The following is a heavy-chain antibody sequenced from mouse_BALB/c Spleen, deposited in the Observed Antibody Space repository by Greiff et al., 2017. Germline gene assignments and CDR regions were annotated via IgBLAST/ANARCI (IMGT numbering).Heavy chain of an antibody. CDR1: GFAFSSYD. D-gene: IGHD2-4*01. CDR2: ISSGGST. Sequence: DVKLVESGGGLVKPGGSLKLSCAASGFAFSSYDMSWVRQTPEKRLEWVAYISSGGSTYYPDSVKGRFTISRDNARNILYLQMSSLRSEDTAMYYCARLITTGGVYYAMDYWGQGTSVTVSS. J-gene: IGHJ4*01. CDR3: ARLITTGGVYYAMDY. V-gene: IGHV5-6-5*01.